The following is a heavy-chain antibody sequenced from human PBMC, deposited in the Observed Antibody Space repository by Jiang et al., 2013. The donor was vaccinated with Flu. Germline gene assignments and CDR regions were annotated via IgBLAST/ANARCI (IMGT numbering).Heavy chain of an antibody. V-gene: IGHV1-24*01. CDR3: ATDQYYGRLDSSGYYLRDLDN. D-gene: IGHD3-22*01. Sequence: GAEVKKPGASVKVSCKVSGYTLTELSMHWVRQAPGKGLEWMGGFDPEDGETIYAQKFQGRVTMTEDTSTDTAYMELSSLRSEDTAVYYCATDQYYGRLDSSGYYLRDLDNWGQGTLVTVSS. CDR2: FDPEDGET. CDR1: GYTLTELS. J-gene: IGHJ4*02.